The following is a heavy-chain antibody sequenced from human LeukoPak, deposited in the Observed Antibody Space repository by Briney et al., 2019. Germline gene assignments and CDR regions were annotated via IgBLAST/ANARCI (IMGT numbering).Heavy chain of an antibody. Sequence: GGSLRLSCAASGFTFSSYAMHWVRQAPGKGLEWVSSISSSSSYIYYADSVKGRFTISRDNAKNSLYLQMNSLRAEDTAVYYCARDPSAAAGLYYGMDVWGQGTTVTVSS. CDR2: ISSSSSYI. V-gene: IGHV3-21*01. CDR1: GFTFSSYA. CDR3: ARDPSAAAGLYYGMDV. J-gene: IGHJ6*02. D-gene: IGHD6-13*01.